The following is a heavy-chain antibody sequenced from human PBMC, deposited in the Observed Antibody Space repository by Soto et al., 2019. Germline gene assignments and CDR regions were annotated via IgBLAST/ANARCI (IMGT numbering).Heavy chain of an antibody. J-gene: IGHJ4*02. CDR1: GGTFSSYA. V-gene: IGHV1-69*01. Sequence: QVQLVQSGAEVKKPGSSVKVSCKASGGTFSSYAISWVRQAPGQGLEWMGGIIPIFGTANYAQKFQGRVTITADESTSTAYMELNSLRSEDTAVYYCARGRREEGDYVWGFDYWGQGTLVTVSS. CDR3: ARGRREEGDYVWGFDY. CDR2: IIPIFGTA. D-gene: IGHD3-16*01.